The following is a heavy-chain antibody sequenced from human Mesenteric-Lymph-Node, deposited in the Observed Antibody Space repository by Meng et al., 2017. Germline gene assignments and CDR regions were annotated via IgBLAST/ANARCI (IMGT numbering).Heavy chain of an antibody. Sequence: QVQLQASGPGLVKPSQTLSLTCTVSGGSISSGGYYWSWIRQHPGKGLEWIGYIYYSGSTYYNPSLKSLVTISVDTSKNQFSLKLSSVTAADTAVYYCARVRYYYGSGSTWFDPWGQGTLVTVSS. J-gene: IGHJ5*02. CDR3: ARVRYYYGSGSTWFDP. V-gene: IGHV4-31*01. CDR2: IYYSGST. D-gene: IGHD3-10*01. CDR1: GGSISSGGYY.